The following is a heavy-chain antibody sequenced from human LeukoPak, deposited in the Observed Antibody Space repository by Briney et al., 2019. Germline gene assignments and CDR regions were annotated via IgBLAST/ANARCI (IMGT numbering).Heavy chain of an antibody. V-gene: IGHV3-53*01. CDR2: ISSGGGNT. D-gene: IGHD5-18*01. Sequence: GGSLRLSCAASGFTVSSNYMSWVRQAPGKGLEWVSTISSGGGNTYYADSVKGRFTISRDNAVNSLYLQIDSLRAEDTAVYYCARDTRYGSSLYYIDYWGQGTLVAVSS. CDR1: GFTVSSNY. J-gene: IGHJ4*02. CDR3: ARDTRYGSSLYYIDY.